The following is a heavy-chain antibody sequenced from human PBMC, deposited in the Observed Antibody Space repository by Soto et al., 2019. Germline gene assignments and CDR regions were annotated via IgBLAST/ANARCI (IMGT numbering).Heavy chain of an antibody. CDR3: ARIRRIAVDGGKTVDAFDI. CDR2: IYYSGST. Sequence: QLQLQESGPGLVKPSETLSLTCTVSGGSISSSGYYWGWIRQPPGKGLEWIGSIYYSGSTYYNPSLKSRVTISVDTSKNQFSLKLSSVTAADTAVYYCARIRRIAVDGGKTVDAFDIWGQGTMVTVSS. CDR1: GGSISSSGYY. D-gene: IGHD6-19*01. V-gene: IGHV4-39*01. J-gene: IGHJ3*02.